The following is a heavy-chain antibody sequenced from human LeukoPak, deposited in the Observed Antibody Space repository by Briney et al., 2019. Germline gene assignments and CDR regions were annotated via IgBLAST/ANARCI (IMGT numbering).Heavy chain of an antibody. V-gene: IGHV1-18*01. J-gene: IGHJ3*02. D-gene: IGHD1-26*01. CDR1: GYTFTSHG. Sequence: GASVNVSCKASGYTFTSHGISWVRQAPGQGLEWMGRITTYNGNTNYAQKVQDRVTMTTDTSTSTAYMELRSLRSDDTAVYYCARLIVGANAFDIWGQGTRVTVSS. CDR3: ARLIVGANAFDI. CDR2: ITTYNGNT.